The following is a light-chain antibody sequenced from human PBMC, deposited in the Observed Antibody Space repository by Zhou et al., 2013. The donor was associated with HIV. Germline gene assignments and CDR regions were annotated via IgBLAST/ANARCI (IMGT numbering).Light chain of an antibody. CDR3: QQYNDWPPAYT. V-gene: IGKV3-15*01. CDR2: GAS. J-gene: IGKJ2*01. Sequence: EIVMTQSPATLSVSPGERVTLSCRASQSISTNLAWYQQKPGQAPRLLIYGASTGATGFPARFSGSGSGTEFTLTISSLQSEDFAVYYCQQYNDWPPAYTFGQGTKLEIK. CDR1: QSISTN.